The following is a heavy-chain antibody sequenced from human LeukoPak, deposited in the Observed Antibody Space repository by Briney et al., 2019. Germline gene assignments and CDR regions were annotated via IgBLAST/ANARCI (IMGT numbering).Heavy chain of an antibody. D-gene: IGHD3-10*01. CDR1: GFTFSSYA. V-gene: IGHV3-23*01. Sequence: PGESLRLSCAASGFTFSSYAMSWVRQAPGKGLEWVSTITTIGGSTFYADSLRGRFTISRDNSKNTLYLQMNSLRAEDTALYYCARGGYYDFDYWGQGTLVTVSS. CDR3: ARGGYYDFDY. CDR2: ITTIGGST. J-gene: IGHJ4*02.